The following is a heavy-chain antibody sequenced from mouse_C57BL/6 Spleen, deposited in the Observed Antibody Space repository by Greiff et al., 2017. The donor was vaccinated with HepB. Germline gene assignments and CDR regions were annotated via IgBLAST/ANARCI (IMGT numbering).Heavy chain of an antibody. CDR2: IHPNSGST. J-gene: IGHJ1*03. V-gene: IGHV1-64*01. CDR3: ARQEFYWYFDV. Sequence: VQLQQSGAELVKPGASVKLSCKASGYTFTSYWMHWVKQRPGQGLEWIGMIHPNSGSTNYNEKFKSKATLTVDKSSSTAYMQLSSLTSEDSAVYYCARQEFYWYFDVWGTGTTVTVSS. CDR1: GYTFTSYW.